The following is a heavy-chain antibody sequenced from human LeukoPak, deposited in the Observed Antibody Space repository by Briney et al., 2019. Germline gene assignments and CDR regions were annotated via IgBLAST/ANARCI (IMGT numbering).Heavy chain of an antibody. CDR1: ASTPITYS. CDR2: ISARGGRT. V-gene: IGHV3-23*01. CDR3: AKDGVAYCGGDCGYDAFHI. Sequence: PGQSRRPSSVVSASTPITYSMGWVRHAAGKGMEWVSAISARGGRTYYADSVKGRFTISRDNSQGTLYRQMNSMRAEDTAVYYCAKDGVAYCGGDCGYDAFHIWGQGTMVTVSS. D-gene: IGHD2-21*02. J-gene: IGHJ3*02.